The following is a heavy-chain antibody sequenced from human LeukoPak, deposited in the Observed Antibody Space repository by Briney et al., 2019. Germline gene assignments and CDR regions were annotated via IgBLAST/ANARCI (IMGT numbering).Heavy chain of an antibody. Sequence: GGSLRLSCAASGFTFSSYGMHWVRQAPGKGLEWVAVIWYDGSNKYYADSVKGRFTISRDNSKNTLYLQMNSLRAEDTAVYYCARSRGYFDWLTDYYYGMDVWGQGTTVTVSS. V-gene: IGHV3-33*01. J-gene: IGHJ6*02. CDR3: ARSRGYFDWLTDYYYGMDV. D-gene: IGHD3-9*01. CDR2: IWYDGSNK. CDR1: GFTFSSYG.